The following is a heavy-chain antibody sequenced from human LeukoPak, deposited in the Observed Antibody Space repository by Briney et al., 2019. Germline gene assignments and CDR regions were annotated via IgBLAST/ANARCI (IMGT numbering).Heavy chain of an antibody. CDR2: IYYSGST. CDR1: RGSTSSISYY. CDR3: ARHRMYYYDSSGRGVADAFDI. Sequence: SETLSLSCTVSRGSTSSISYYWGCVRPPPGKWLEWIMCIYYSGSTSYNPSLMSPLTISVDTSKNQFSLKLSSVTAADTAVYYCARHRMYYYDSSGRGVADAFDIWGQGTMVTVSS. D-gene: IGHD3-22*01. V-gene: IGHV4-39*01. J-gene: IGHJ3*02.